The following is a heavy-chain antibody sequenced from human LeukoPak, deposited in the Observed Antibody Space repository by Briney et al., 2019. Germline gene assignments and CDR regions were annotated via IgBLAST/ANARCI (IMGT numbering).Heavy chain of an antibody. D-gene: IGHD3-10*01. Sequence: SETLSLICTVSGDSISSYFWSWIRQPPGKGLEWIGYIYYSGSTNYNPSLKSRVTISVDTSKNQFSLKLSSVTAADTAVYYCARRDLGYYGSGSPFDYWGQGTLVTVSS. CDR3: ARRDLGYYGSGSPFDY. V-gene: IGHV4-59*08. CDR2: IYYSGST. J-gene: IGHJ4*02. CDR1: GDSISSYF.